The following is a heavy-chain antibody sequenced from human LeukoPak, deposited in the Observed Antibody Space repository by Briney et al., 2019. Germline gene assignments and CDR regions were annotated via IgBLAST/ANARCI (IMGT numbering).Heavy chain of an antibody. CDR3: TRDALSVVAATLGFDP. V-gene: IGHV3-74*01. CDR2: INSDGSST. D-gene: IGHD2-15*01. Sequence: PGGSLRLSCAASGFTFSSYWMHWIRQAPGKGLVWVSRINSDGSSTSYADSVKGRFTISRDNAKNTLYLQMNSLRAEDTAVYYCTRDALSVVAATLGFDPWGQGTLVTVSS. CDR1: GFTFSSYW. J-gene: IGHJ5*02.